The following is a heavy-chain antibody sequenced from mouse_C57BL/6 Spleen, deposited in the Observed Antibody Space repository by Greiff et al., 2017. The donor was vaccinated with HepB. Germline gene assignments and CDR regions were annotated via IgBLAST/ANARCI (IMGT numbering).Heavy chain of an antibody. V-gene: IGHV14-2*01. CDR1: GFNIKDYY. CDR3: ARGSLTVVAYYAMDY. D-gene: IGHD1-1*01. Sequence: EVQLQESGAELVKPGASVKLSCTASGFNIKDYYMHWVKQRTEQGLEWIGRIDPEDGETKYAPKFQGKATITADTSSNTAYLQLSSLTSEDTAVYYCARGSLTVVAYYAMDYWGQGTSVTVSS. J-gene: IGHJ4*01. CDR2: IDPEDGET.